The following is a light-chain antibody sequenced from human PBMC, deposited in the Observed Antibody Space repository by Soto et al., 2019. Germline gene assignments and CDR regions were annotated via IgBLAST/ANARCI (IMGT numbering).Light chain of an antibody. CDR3: SSYTSTSTLYV. Sequence: QSVLTQPASVSGSPGQSITISCTGTSSDVGGHNYVSWYQQHPGKAPKLMIYDVSNQPSGVSNRFSGSKSGNTASLTISGLQAEDEADYYCSSYTSTSTLYVFGTGTKVTVL. CDR1: SSDVGGHNY. CDR2: DVS. V-gene: IGLV2-14*01. J-gene: IGLJ1*01.